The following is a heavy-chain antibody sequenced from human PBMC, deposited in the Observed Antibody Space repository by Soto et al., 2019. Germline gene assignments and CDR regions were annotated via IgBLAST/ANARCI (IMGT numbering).Heavy chain of an antibody. CDR2: IYYSGST. CDR3: AREGSHSFGGLRLYNWFDP. D-gene: IGHD3-10*01. V-gene: IGHV4-59*01. Sequence: SDTLSLTCTVSGGSISSYYWSWIRQPPGKGLEWIGYIYYSGSTNYNPSLKSRVTISVDTSKNQFSLKLSSVTAADTAVYYCAREGSHSFGGLRLYNWFDPWGQGTLVTVSS. CDR1: GGSISSYY. J-gene: IGHJ5*02.